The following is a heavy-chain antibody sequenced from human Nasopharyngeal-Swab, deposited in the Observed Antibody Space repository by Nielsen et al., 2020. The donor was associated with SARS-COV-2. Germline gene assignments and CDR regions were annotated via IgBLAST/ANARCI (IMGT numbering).Heavy chain of an antibody. J-gene: IGHJ4*02. D-gene: IGHD6-25*01. CDR2: ISSSSSYI. CDR3: AGVRGAAAYDS. CDR1: GFTFTDYY. V-gene: IGHV3-11*06. Sequence: GESLKISCAASGFTFTDYYMIWIRQAPGKGLEWVSYISSSSSYINYADSVKGRFTISRDNAKNSLYLQMYSLRAEDTAVYYCAGVRGAAAYDSWGQGTLVTVSS.